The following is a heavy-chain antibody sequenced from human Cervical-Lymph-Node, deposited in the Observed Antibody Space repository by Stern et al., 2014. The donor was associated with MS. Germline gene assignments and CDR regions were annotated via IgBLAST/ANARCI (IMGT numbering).Heavy chain of an antibody. CDR3: AKAEGYCSAGTCYRYFDY. V-gene: IGHV3-23*04. D-gene: IGHD2-15*01. CDR1: RFTFSNYA. Sequence: EVQLEESGGGLVQPGGSLRLSCAASRFTFSNYAMSWVRQAPGKGLEWVSIIGVSRTNTYYADSVKGRFNLSRDNSKNTLFLQMNSLRAEDTAVYYCAKAEGYCSAGTCYRYFDYWGQGTQVTVSS. CDR2: IGVSRTNT. J-gene: IGHJ4*02.